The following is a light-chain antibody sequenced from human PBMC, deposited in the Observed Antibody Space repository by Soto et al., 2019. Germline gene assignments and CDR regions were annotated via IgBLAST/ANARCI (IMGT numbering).Light chain of an antibody. J-gene: IGKJ4*01. Sequence: IVLTQSPATLSLSPGERASLSCRASQTVGKALAWYQVRPGQAPRLLIFDASTRATGVPPRFSGSRSGSDFTLTISSLDLEDFALYYCQQRSAWPFTFGGGT. V-gene: IGKV3-11*01. CDR1: QTVGKA. CDR2: DAS. CDR3: QQRSAWPFT.